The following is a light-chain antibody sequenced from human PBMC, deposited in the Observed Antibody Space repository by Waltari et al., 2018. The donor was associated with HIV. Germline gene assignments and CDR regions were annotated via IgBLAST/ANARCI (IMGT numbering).Light chain of an antibody. V-gene: IGLV2-14*03. J-gene: IGLJ1*01. Sequence: QSALTQPASVSGSPGQSITISCTGTSSDVGGYNYVSWYQQHPGKAPKLMIYDVSNRPAWVSNRFSGSTSGNTASLTISGLQAEDEADYYCSSYTSSNTLPYVFGTGTKVTVL. CDR3: SSYTSSNTLPYV. CDR1: SSDVGGYNY. CDR2: DVS.